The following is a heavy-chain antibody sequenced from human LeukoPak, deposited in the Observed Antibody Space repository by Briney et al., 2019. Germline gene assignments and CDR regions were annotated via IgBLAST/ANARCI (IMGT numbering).Heavy chain of an antibody. CDR1: GGTFSSYA. CDR2: IIPIFGTA. CDR3: ANTLQRGDYSIDY. D-gene: IGHD4-17*01. J-gene: IGHJ4*02. Sequence: GASVKVSCKASGGTFSSYAISWVRQAPGQGLEWMGGIIPIFGTANYAQKFQGRVTITADESTSTAYMELSSLRSEDTAVYYCANTLQRGDYSIDYWGQGTLVTVSS. V-gene: IGHV1-69*13.